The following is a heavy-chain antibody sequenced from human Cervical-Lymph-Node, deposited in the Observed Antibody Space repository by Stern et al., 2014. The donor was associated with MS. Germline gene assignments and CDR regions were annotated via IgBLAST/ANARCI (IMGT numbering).Heavy chain of an antibody. J-gene: IGHJ4*02. CDR1: GFTFSNAW. CDR3: TTEVPMTTVIIPNGH. V-gene: IGHV3-15*01. Sequence: EVQLVESGGGLVKPGGSLRLSCTASGFTFSNAWMTWVRQAPGKGLEWVGRIKTKTEGGTTDYAAPVKGRFTISRDDSKNTLYLQMNSLQTEDTAVYYCTTEVPMTTVIIPNGHWGQGTLVTVSS. CDR2: IKTKTEGGTT. D-gene: IGHD4-23*01.